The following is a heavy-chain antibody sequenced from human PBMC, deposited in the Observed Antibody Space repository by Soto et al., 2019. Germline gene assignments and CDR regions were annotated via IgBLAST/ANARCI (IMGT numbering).Heavy chain of an antibody. CDR2: INHSGST. Sequence: PSEPLSRTCAVYGGSFSGYYWSWIRQPPGKGLEWIGEINHSGSTNYNPSLKSRVTISVDTSKNQFSLKLSSVTAADTAVYYCARGSIAVAYFDYWRQGTLVTVSS. D-gene: IGHD6-19*01. V-gene: IGHV4-34*01. CDR3: ARGSIAVAYFDY. CDR1: GGSFSGYY. J-gene: IGHJ4*02.